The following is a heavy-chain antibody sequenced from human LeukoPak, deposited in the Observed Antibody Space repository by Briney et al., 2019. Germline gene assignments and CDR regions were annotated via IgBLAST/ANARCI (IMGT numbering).Heavy chain of an antibody. J-gene: IGHJ4*02. V-gene: IGHV3-23*01. Sequence: GGSLRLSCAASGFTFTNYAMTWVRQAPGKGLEWVSAISGSGEDTYYTDPVKGRFTVSRGNSKNTLYLQMNSLRAGDTAVYYCAKNIRNGWAFYDYWGQGKLVTVSS. CDR2: ISGSGEDT. CDR3: AKNIRNGWAFYDY. CDR1: GFTFTNYA. D-gene: IGHD5-24*01.